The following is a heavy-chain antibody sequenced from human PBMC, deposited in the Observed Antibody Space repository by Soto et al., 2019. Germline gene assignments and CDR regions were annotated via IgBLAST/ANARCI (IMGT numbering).Heavy chain of an antibody. CDR2: INAINGNT. Sequence: RLEWMGGINAINGNTKYAQKFQGRVTITADESTSTAYMELSILRSEDTAVYYCARVVRDGYNSVYYYGMDVWGQGTTVTVSS. V-gene: IGHV1-69*01. D-gene: IGHD5-12*01. J-gene: IGHJ6*02. CDR3: ARVVRDGYNSVYYYGMDV.